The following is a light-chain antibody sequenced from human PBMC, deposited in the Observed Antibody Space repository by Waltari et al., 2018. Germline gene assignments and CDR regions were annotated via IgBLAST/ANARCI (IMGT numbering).Light chain of an antibody. CDR1: QTINRY. CDR3: QKTYGDPL. J-gene: IGKJ1*01. Sequence: DIQMTKSPSSLSASVGDRVTITCRASQTINRYLNWYQQKPGTAPKLLINGGSNLESGVPSRVSGSGSVTDFTLTISSLQPDDFATYYCQKTYGDPLFGPGTKVEIK. V-gene: IGKV1-39*01. CDR2: GGS.